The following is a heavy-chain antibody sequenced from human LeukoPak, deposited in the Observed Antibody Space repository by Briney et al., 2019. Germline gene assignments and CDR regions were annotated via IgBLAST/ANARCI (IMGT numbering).Heavy chain of an antibody. CDR2: IWYDGSDK. Sequence: GGSLRLSCAASGFTFSSYGMHWVRQAPGKGLEWVAVIWYDGSDKYYADSVKGRFTISRDNSKNTLYLQMNTLRAGDTAVYYCASHGSGRHDAFDIWGQGTMVTVSS. D-gene: IGHD3-10*01. CDR3: ASHGSGRHDAFDI. J-gene: IGHJ3*02. CDR1: GFTFSSYG. V-gene: IGHV3-33*01.